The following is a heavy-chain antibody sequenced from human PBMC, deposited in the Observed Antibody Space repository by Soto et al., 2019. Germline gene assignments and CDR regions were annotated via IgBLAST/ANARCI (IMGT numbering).Heavy chain of an antibody. D-gene: IGHD1-7*01. Sequence: EVQLAESGEGMVQPGGSLRLSCVASGFTFSSYDMHWVRQAPGKGLEYVSSISSNGGTTYYGNSVKGRFNISRDNSKNTLYLQMGSLRAEDMAVYYCVRRVSGNYDYWGQGTLVTVSS. V-gene: IGHV3-64*01. CDR1: GFTFSSYD. CDR2: ISSNGGTT. CDR3: VRRVSGNYDY. J-gene: IGHJ4*02.